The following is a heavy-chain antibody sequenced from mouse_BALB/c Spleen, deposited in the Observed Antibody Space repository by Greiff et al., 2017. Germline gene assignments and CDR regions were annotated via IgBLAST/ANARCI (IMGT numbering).Heavy chain of an antibody. V-gene: IGHV2-2*02. J-gene: IGHJ4*01. Sequence: VQVVESGPGLVKPSQSLSITCTVSGFSLTSYGVHWVRQSPGKGLEWLGVIWRGGSTAYNAAFISRLSISKDNSKSQVFFNMNSLQANDTAIYYCARKEITYYYAMDYWGQGTSVTVSS. CDR1: GFSLTSYG. CDR2: IWRGGST. D-gene: IGHD1-1*01. CDR3: ARKEITYYYAMDY.